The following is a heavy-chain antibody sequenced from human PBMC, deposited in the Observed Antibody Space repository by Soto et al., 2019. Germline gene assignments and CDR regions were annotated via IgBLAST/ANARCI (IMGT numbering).Heavy chain of an antibody. CDR3: ARQMMYYYYGMDV. V-gene: IGHV3-33*01. CDR1: GFTFSSYG. CDR2: IWYDGSNK. J-gene: IGHJ6*02. D-gene: IGHD3-16*01. Sequence: QVQLVESGGGVVQPGRSLRLSCAASGFTFSSYGMHWVRQAPGKGLEWVAVIWYDGSNKYYADSVKGRFTISRDNSKNTLYLQMNSLRAEDTAVYYCARQMMYYYYGMDVWGQGTTVTVSS.